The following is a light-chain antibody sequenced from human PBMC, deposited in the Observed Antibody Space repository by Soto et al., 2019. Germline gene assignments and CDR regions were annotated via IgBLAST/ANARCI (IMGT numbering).Light chain of an antibody. V-gene: IGKV1-5*01. CDR2: DAS. Sequence: DIQMTQSPATLSASVGDRVTITFRPSRSVGGWLAGYRQKPGNAPKLLIKDASTLMGGVPSRFGGSGSGTEFTLTISSLQTDDVATYYCQQYKSYLYTFGQGTKLEIK. J-gene: IGKJ2*01. CDR1: RSVGGW. CDR3: QQYKSYLYT.